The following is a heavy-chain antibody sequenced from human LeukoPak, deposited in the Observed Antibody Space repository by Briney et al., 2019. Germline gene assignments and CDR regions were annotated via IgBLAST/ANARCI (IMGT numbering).Heavy chain of an antibody. J-gene: IGHJ4*02. CDR1: GYNFIELC. V-gene: IGHV1-24*01. Sequence: ASVKVSCTVSGYNFIELCIHWVRQAPGKGLEWMGGYDPEADETTYAPSLQGRLTLTEDRVTDTAYMELICLRSDDTAVYYCVTDLDDSADYWGQGTLVTVST. D-gene: IGHD1-1*01. CDR2: YDPEADET. CDR3: VTDLDDSADY.